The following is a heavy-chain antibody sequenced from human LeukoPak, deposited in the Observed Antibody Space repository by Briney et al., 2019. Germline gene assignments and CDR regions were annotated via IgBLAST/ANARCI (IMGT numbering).Heavy chain of an antibody. CDR1: GGSFSGYY. D-gene: IGHD3-16*02. CDR2: INHSGST. Sequence: PSETLSLTCAVYGGSFSGYYWSWIRQPPGKGLEWIGEINHSGSTNYNPSLKSRVTISVDTSKNQFSLKLSSVTAADTAVYYCARTGGYDYVWGSYRYRWFDPWGQGTLVTVSS. CDR3: ARTGGYDYVWGSYRYRWFDP. V-gene: IGHV4-34*01. J-gene: IGHJ5*02.